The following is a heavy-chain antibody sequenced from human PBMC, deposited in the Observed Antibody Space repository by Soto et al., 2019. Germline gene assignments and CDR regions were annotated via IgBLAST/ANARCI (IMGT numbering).Heavy chain of an antibody. CDR1: GGSISRYY. D-gene: IGHD6-6*01. Sequence: NPSETLSLTCTVSGGSISRYYWSWIRQPPGKGLEWIGYIYYSGSTNYNPSLKSRVTISVDTSKNQFSLKLSSVTAADTAVYYCARYEYSSSLESDNWFDPWGQGTLVTVSS. V-gene: IGHV4-59*01. J-gene: IGHJ5*02. CDR2: IYYSGST. CDR3: ARYEYSSSLESDNWFDP.